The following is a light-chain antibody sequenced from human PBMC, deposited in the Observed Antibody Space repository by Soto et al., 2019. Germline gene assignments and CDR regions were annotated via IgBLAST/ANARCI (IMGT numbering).Light chain of an antibody. CDR2: DVN. CDR1: SNDVGGYNY. CDR3: CSYAGSSTWV. Sequence: QSALTQPRSVSGSPGQSVTISCTGTSNDVGGYNYVSWYQQHPGKAPKLLISDVNKRPSGVPDRISGSKSGNTASLIISGLQAEDEADYYCCSYAGSSTWVFGGGTKLTVL. V-gene: IGLV2-11*01. J-gene: IGLJ3*02.